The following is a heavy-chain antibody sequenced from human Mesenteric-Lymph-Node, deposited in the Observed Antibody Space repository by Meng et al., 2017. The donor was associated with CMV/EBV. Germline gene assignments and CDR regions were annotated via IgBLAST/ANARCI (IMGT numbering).Heavy chain of an antibody. CDR3: AKDVIKGTYYYDASGYGMDV. D-gene: IGHD3-22*01. Sequence: GESLKISYAASGFTFSNYAMTWVRQAPGKGLEWVSTISGGGGSTYYADSVRGRFTISRDNAKNTLYLQMNRLRAEDTAVYYCAKDVIKGTYYYDASGYGMDVWGQGTTVTVSS. J-gene: IGHJ6*02. CDR1: GFTFSNYA. V-gene: IGHV3-23*01. CDR2: ISGGGGST.